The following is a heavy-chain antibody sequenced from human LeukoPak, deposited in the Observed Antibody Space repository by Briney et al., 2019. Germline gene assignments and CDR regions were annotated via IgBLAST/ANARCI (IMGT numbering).Heavy chain of an antibody. V-gene: IGHV4-39*07. J-gene: IGHJ5*02. Sequence: SETLSLTCTVSGDSISSSNCYWGWIRQPPGKGLEWIGSIYFSGGTYYNASLKSRVTVSVDTSKNQFSLNVNSVTAADTAVYYCARGYIEVVLTTTYSFFDPWGQGILVTVSS. CDR3: ARGYIEVVLTTTYSFFDP. CDR2: IYFSGGT. CDR1: GDSISSSNCY. D-gene: IGHD2-15*01.